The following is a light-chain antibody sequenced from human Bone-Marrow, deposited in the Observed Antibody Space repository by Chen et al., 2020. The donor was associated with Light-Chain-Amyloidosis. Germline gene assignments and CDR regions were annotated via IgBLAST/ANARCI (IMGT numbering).Light chain of an antibody. CDR2: DDS. Sequence: SQALTQPSPVSVAPGQTATIACGGNNIGSTRVHWYQQTPGQAPLLVVYDDSDRPSGIPERLSGSNSGNTATLTISRVEAGDEADYYCQVWDRSSDRPVFGGGTKLTVL. CDR1: NIGSTR. J-gene: IGLJ3*02. V-gene: IGLV3-21*02. CDR3: QVWDRSSDRPV.